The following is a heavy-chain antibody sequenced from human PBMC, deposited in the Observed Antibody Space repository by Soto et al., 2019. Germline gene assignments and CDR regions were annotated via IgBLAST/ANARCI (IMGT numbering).Heavy chain of an antibody. V-gene: IGHV3-30*18. D-gene: IGHD3-22*01. Sequence: QVQLVESGGGVVQPWRSLRLSCAASGFTFSSYGMHWVRQAPGKGLEWVAVISYDGSNKYYADSVKGRFTISRDNSKNTLYLQMNSLRAEDTAVYYCAKDHYYYDSSGSVPVDYWGQGTLVTVSS. CDR2: ISYDGSNK. CDR3: AKDHYYYDSSGSVPVDY. J-gene: IGHJ4*02. CDR1: GFTFSSYG.